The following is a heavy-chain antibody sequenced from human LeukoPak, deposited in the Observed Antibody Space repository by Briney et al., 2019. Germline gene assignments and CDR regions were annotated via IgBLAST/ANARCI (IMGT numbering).Heavy chain of an antibody. Sequence: SVKVSCKASEYTFTVYHIHWVRQAPGQGLEWMGRLNPNTGGTNYAQNFQGRVTMTRDTSISTVYMELSSLRSDDTALYYCARVPRSGSYIYFDYWGQGTLVTVSS. J-gene: IGHJ4*02. D-gene: IGHD3-10*01. CDR1: EYTFTVYH. CDR2: LNPNTGGT. V-gene: IGHV1-2*06. CDR3: ARVPRSGSYIYFDY.